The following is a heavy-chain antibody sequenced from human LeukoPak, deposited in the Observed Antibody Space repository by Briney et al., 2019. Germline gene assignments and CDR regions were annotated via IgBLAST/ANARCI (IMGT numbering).Heavy chain of an antibody. J-gene: IGHJ4*02. CDR2: IKQDGSEN. CDR1: GFTSCSYW. D-gene: IGHD3-10*01. Sequence: GGSLRLSCAASGFTSCSYWMSWVRPAPGKGLEWVANIKQDGSENYYVDSVKGGFTISRDNAKNSLYLQMTSLRAEDTAVYYCARPLDGASKNYFDYWGQGTLVTVSS. CDR3: ARPLDGASKNYFDY. V-gene: IGHV3-7*01.